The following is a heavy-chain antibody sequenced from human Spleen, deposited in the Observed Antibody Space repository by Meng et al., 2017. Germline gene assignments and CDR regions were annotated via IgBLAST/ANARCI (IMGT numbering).Heavy chain of an antibody. Sequence: GESLKISCAASGFTFSNAWMSWVRQAPGKGLEWVGRIRSKTDGGTTDYAAPVKGRFTISRDDSKNTLYLQMNSLKTEDTAVYYCTTEGYGDYAFRSYFDYWGQGTLVTVSS. V-gene: IGHV3-15*01. D-gene: IGHD4-17*01. J-gene: IGHJ4*02. CDR1: GFTFSNAW. CDR2: IRSKTDGGTT. CDR3: TTEGYGDYAFRSYFDY.